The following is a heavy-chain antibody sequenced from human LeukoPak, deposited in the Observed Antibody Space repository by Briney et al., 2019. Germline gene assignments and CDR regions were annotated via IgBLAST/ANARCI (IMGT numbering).Heavy chain of an antibody. CDR2: IHFRDSDT. CDR1: GYSFTSYW. D-gene: IGHD3-16*01. Sequence: VEALKISCKDSGYSFTSYWIGWVRQMPGKGLEWMGIIHFRDSDTRYSPSFQGQITISADKSISAAYLQWSSLKASDTAMYYCARALRITFGGGRGSFDIWGQGTMVTVSS. CDR3: ARALRITFGGGRGSFDI. V-gene: IGHV5-51*01. J-gene: IGHJ3*02.